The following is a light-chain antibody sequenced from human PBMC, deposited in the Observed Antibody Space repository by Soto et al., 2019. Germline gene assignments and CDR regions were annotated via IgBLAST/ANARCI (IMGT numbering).Light chain of an antibody. V-gene: IGLV2-18*01. J-gene: IGLJ1*01. CDR2: QVS. Sequence: LTQPPSVSVSPGQSVTISCTGTSSDVGSDNRVSWYPQPPGTAPKLMIYQVSNRPSGVPDRFSGSKSGNTASLTISGLQTDDEADYYCTLYRNINTVFGTGTKLTVL. CDR3: TLYRNINTV. CDR1: SSDVGSDNR.